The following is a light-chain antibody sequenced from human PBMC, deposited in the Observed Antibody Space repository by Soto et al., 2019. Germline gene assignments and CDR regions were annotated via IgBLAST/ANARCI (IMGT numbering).Light chain of an antibody. CDR3: QQYNSFYPT. J-gene: IGKJ2*01. CDR2: KAS. Sequence: DIQMTQSPSTLSASVGDRVTITCRASQRIFNWLAWYQQKPGKAPKLLIQKASNLETGVPSRFSGSGSGTDFTLSISSLQHDDSETYYCQQYNSFYPTFGQGTKVDIK. V-gene: IGKV1-5*03. CDR1: QRIFNW.